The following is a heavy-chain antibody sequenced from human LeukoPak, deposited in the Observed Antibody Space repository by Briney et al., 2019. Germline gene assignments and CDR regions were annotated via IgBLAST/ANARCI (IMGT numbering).Heavy chain of an antibody. CDR3: AKDLLLWFGEYPYYFDY. Sequence: GGSLRLSCAASGFTFSSYGMSWVRQAPGKGLEWVSAISGSGGSTYYADSVKGRFTISRDNSKNTLYLQMNSLRAEDTAVYYCAKDLLLWFGEYPYYFDYWGQGTLVTVSS. V-gene: IGHV3-23*01. D-gene: IGHD3-10*01. J-gene: IGHJ4*02. CDR1: GFTFSSYG. CDR2: ISGSGGST.